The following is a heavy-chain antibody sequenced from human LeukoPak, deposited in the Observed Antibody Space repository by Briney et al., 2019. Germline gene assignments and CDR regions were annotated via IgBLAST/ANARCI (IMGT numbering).Heavy chain of an antibody. Sequence: SETLSLTCTVSGGSISSSSYYWGWIRQPPGKGLEWIGSMYYSGSTYYNPSLKSRVTISVDTSKNQFSLNLSSVTAADTAVYYCARGLDGGNPAAYWGQGTLVTVSS. D-gene: IGHD2-15*01. J-gene: IGHJ4*02. CDR2: MYYSGST. V-gene: IGHV4-39*01. CDR1: GGSISSSSYY. CDR3: ARGLDGGNPAAY.